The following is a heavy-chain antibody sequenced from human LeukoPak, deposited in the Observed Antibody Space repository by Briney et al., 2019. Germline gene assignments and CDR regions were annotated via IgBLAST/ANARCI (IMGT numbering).Heavy chain of an antibody. D-gene: IGHD6-13*01. CDR2: IYDSGST. J-gene: IGHJ4*02. CDR3: ARARRLGYFDY. CDR1: GGSISTYY. V-gene: IGHV4-59*01. Sequence: SETLSLTCTVSGGSISTYYWSWIRQPPRKGLEWIGFIYDSGSTNYNPSLKSRVTLSVDTSKNPFSLKLSSVTAADTAVYYCARARRLGYFDYWGQGTLVTVSS.